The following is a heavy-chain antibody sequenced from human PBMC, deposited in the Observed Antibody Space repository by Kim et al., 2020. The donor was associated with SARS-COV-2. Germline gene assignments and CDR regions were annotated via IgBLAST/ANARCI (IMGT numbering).Heavy chain of an antibody. CDR3: ARTDGYNAPFDY. Sequence: GGSLRLSCAASGFTFSNYAMHWVRQAPGKGLEWVAVISYDGSNKYYADSVKGRFTISRDNSKNTLYLQMNSLRAEDTAVYYCARTDGYNAPFDYWGQGT. CDR1: GFTFSNYA. D-gene: IGHD5-12*01. CDR2: ISYDGSNK. V-gene: IGHV3-30-3*01. J-gene: IGHJ4*02.